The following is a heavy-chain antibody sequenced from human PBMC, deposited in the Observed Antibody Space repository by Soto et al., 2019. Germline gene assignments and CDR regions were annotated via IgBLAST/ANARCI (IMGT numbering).Heavy chain of an antibody. J-gene: IGHJ6*03. D-gene: IGHD3-3*01. Sequence: ASVKVSCKASGYTFTSYDINWVRQATGQGLEWMGWMNPNSGNTGYAQKFQGRVTMTRNTSISTAYMELSSLRSEDTAVYYCASGGTVSSDPYYYYMDVWGKGTTVTVSS. CDR3: ASGGTVSSDPYYYYMDV. V-gene: IGHV1-8*01. CDR1: GYTFTSYD. CDR2: MNPNSGNT.